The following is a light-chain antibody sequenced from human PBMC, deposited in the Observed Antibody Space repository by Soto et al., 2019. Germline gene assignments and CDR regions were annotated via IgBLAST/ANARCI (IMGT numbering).Light chain of an antibody. CDR1: SSDVGGYNY. V-gene: IGLV2-8*01. CDR3: SSYAGSNNLV. Sequence: QSALTQPPSASGSPGQSVTISCTGTSSDVGGYNYVSWYQQHPGKAPKLMIYEVSKRPSVVPDRFSGSTSGNTASLTVSGLQAEDEADYYCSSYAGSNNLVFGGGTTLTVL. J-gene: IGLJ2*01. CDR2: EVS.